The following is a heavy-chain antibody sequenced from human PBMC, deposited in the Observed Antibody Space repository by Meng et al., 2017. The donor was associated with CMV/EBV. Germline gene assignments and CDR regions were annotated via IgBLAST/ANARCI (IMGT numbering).Heavy chain of an antibody. Sequence: ASVKVSCKASGYTFTGYYMHWVRQAPGQGLEWMGWINPNSGGTNYAQKFQGRVTITRDTSISTAYMERSRLGSDDTAVYYCARVMGNYGGNSGGYWGQGTLVTVSS. CDR3: ARVMGNYGGNSGGY. D-gene: IGHD4-23*01. CDR2: INPNSGGT. V-gene: IGHV1-2*02. J-gene: IGHJ4*02. CDR1: GYTFTGYY.